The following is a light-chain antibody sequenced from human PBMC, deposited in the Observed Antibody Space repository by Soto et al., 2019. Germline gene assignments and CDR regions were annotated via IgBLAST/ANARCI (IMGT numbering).Light chain of an antibody. CDR1: SGHSSNA. J-gene: IGLJ3*02. CDR2: VNSDGSH. V-gene: IGLV4-69*01. Sequence: QSVLTQSPSASASLGASVKLTYTLSSGHSSNAIAWHQQQPEKGPRYLMKVNSDGSHSKGDGIPDRFSGSSSGAERYLTISSLQSEDEADYYCQTWGTGIRVFGGGTKVTVL. CDR3: QTWGTGIRV.